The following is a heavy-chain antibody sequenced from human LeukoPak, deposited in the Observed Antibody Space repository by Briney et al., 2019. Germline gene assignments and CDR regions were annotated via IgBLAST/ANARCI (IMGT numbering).Heavy chain of an antibody. V-gene: IGHV3-74*01. CDR1: GFTFSRYW. CDR3: ARDDFGFDP. CDR2: IKTDGSTT. D-gene: IGHD4/OR15-4a*01. J-gene: IGHJ5*02. Sequence: GGSLRLSCAASGFTFSRYWMHWVRQAPGKGLVWVSRIKTDGSTTIYADSVKGRFTISRDNTRNTLYLQMNSLRAEDTAVHYCARDDFGFDPWGQGTLVTVSS.